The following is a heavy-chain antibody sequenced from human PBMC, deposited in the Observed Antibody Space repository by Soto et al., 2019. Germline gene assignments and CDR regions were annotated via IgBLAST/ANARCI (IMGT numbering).Heavy chain of an antibody. Sequence: PGGSLRLSSAASGFTFSSYGMHWVRQAPGKGLEWFSGISWNSGSIGYADSVKGRFTISRDNAKNSLYLQMNSLRAEDTALYYCAKGGMTTVTYFDYWGQGTLVTVSS. D-gene: IGHD4-4*01. CDR3: AKGGMTTVTYFDY. J-gene: IGHJ4*02. CDR1: GFTFSSYG. CDR2: ISWNSGSI. V-gene: IGHV3-9*01.